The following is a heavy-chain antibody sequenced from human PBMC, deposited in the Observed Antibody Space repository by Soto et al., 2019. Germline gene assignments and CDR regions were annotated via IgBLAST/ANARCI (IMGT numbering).Heavy chain of an antibody. CDR1: GYPFTTSG. J-gene: IGHJ5*01. V-gene: IGHV1-3*01. Sequence: QVHLVQSGAEVKKPGASVMISCKTSGYPFTTSGLHWLRQAPGPSLXWMGWVNPDIGDTKYSHKFQDRFTITADTXASTGXXXXXXXXXXXXXXXXXXXXXXXXXVFPVTMRGGWFDSWGQGTLVTVSS. CDR3: XXXXXXXXVFPVTMRGGWFDS. D-gene: IGHD2-21*02. CDR2: VNPDIGDT.